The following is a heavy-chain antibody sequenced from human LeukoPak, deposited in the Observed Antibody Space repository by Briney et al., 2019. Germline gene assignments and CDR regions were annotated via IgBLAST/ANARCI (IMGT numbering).Heavy chain of an antibody. CDR3: ASWGELWWDRSY. Sequence: KPGGSLRLSCAASGFIFSSYSMNWVRQAPGKGLEWVSSISSSSSYIYYADSVKGRFTISRDNAKNSLYLQMNSLRAEDTAVYYCASWGELWWDRSYWGQGTLVTVSS. CDR1: GFIFSSYS. J-gene: IGHJ4*02. V-gene: IGHV3-21*01. D-gene: IGHD2-21*01. CDR2: ISSSSSYI.